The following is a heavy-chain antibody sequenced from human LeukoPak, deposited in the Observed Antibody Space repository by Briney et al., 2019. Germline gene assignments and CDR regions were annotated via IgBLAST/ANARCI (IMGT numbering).Heavy chain of an antibody. V-gene: IGHV4-59*01. D-gene: IGHD6-6*01. CDR3: ARDIYSSSSGNWFDP. CDR1: GGSISSYY. J-gene: IGHJ5*02. Sequence: SETLSLTCTVSGGSISSYYWSWLRQPPGKGLEWIGYIYYSGSTNYNPSLKSRVTISVDTSKNQFSLKLSSVTAADTAVYYCARDIYSSSSGNWFDPWGQGTLVTVSS. CDR2: IYYSGST.